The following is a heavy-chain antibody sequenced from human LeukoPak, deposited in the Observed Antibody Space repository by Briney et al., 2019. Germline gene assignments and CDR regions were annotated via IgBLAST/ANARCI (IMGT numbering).Heavy chain of an antibody. CDR3: AKRGVVIRGILVIGYHQEAYHYDF. CDR2: ISERGGST. J-gene: IGHJ4*02. CDR1: GIGLSNYA. V-gene: IGHV3-23*01. D-gene: IGHD3-10*01. Sequence: GGSLRLSCVVSGIGLSNYAMTWVRQAPGKGLEWVSYISERGGSTTYADSVKGRFTISRDTSLNTLYLQMNNLRAEDTAVYFCAKRGVVIRGILVIGYHQEAYHYDFWGQGVLVTVSS.